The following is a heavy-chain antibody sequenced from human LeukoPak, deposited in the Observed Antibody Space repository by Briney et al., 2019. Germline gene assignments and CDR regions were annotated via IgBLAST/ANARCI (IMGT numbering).Heavy chain of an antibody. CDR2: ISPSGGGT. V-gene: IGHV3-23*01. J-gene: IGHJ4*02. CDR3: AQDLAWGAFDH. CDR1: GFTFRNYG. D-gene: IGHD7-27*01. Sequence: GGSLRLSCAASGFTFRNYGMNWVRQAPGKGLEWVSGISPSGGGTYYADSVKGRFTISRDDSKNTLPLQMNSLRVEDTAVYYCAQDLAWGAFDHWGQGTLVTVSS.